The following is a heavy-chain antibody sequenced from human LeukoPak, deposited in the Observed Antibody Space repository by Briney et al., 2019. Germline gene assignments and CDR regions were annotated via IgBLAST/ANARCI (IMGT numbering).Heavy chain of an antibody. V-gene: IGHV4-59*12. CDR1: GGSISSYY. CDR3: ARGGYSSRSLGY. Sequence: PSETLSLTCTVSGGSISSYYWSWIRQPPGKGLEWIGYIYYSGSTNYNPSLKSRVTISVDKSKNQFSLKLSSVTAADTAVYYCARGGYSSRSLGYWGQGTLVTVSS. J-gene: IGHJ4*02. CDR2: IYYSGST. D-gene: IGHD6-13*01.